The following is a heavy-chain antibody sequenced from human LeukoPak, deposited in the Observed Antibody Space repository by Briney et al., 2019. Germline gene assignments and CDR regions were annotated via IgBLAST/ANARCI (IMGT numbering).Heavy chain of an antibody. Sequence: GGSLRLSCVASGFDVNDNFMLWIRQTPGQGLEWISVIYASGGAFHSESVKGRFSAFRDTSKNTIFLQMNNLRAADTAMYYCVRRHDYWGQGTLVTVSS. CDR2: IYASGGA. V-gene: IGHV3-53*01. CDR1: GFDVNDNF. J-gene: IGHJ4*02. CDR3: VRRHDY.